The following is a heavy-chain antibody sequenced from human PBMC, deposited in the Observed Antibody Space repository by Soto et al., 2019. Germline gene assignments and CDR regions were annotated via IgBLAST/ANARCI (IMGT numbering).Heavy chain of an antibody. CDR1: GEYFSAYY. J-gene: IGHJ4*02. Sequence: SETLSLTCAVYGEYFSAYYWSWIRQPPGKGLEWIGYIYYSGSTNYNPSLKSRVTISVDTSKNQFSLKLSSVTAADTAVYYCARRYGGHFDYGGQGTLVTVS. V-gene: IGHV4-59*08. CDR2: IYYSGST. CDR3: ARRYGGHFDY. D-gene: IGHD4-17*01.